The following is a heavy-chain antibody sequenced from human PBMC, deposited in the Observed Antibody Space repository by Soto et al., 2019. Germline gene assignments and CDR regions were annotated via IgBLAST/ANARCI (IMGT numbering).Heavy chain of an antibody. Sequence: ASVKVSCKASGYTFGNYAIHWVRQAPGQRLEWMGWISAVNGSTKYSERFQGRVTFTSDTSASTAYMELSSLRSEDTAVFYCARDGSSSWYSDWFDPWGQGTLVTVSS. V-gene: IGHV1-3*01. CDR3: ARDGSSSWYSDWFDP. D-gene: IGHD6-13*01. CDR2: ISAVNGST. CDR1: GYTFGNYA. J-gene: IGHJ5*02.